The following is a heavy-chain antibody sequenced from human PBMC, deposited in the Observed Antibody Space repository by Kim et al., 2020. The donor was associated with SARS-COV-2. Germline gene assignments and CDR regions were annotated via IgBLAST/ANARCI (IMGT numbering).Heavy chain of an antibody. D-gene: IGHD6-6*01. CDR2: ISSSSSYT. J-gene: IGHJ6*02. V-gene: IGHV3-11*05. Sequence: GGSLRLSCAASGFTFSDYYMSWIRQAPGKGLEWVSYISSSSSYTNYADSVKGRFTISRDNAKNSLYLQMNSLRAEDTAVYYCARDIAARPRNYYYYGMDVWGQGTTVTVSS. CDR1: GFTFSDYY. CDR3: ARDIAARPRNYYYYGMDV.